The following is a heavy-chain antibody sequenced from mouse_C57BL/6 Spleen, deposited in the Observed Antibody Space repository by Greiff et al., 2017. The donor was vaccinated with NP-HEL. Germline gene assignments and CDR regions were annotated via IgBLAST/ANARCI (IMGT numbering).Heavy chain of an antibody. J-gene: IGHJ4*01. CDR3: ARGTTVVARDAMDY. Sequence: VKLQESGPELVKPGASVKISCKASGYAFSSSWMNWVKQRPGKGLEWIGRIYPGDGDTNYNGKFKGKATLTADKSSSTAYMQLSSLTSEDSAVYFCARGTTVVARDAMDYWGQGTSVTVSS. D-gene: IGHD1-1*01. CDR2: IYPGDGDT. CDR1: GYAFSSSW. V-gene: IGHV1-82*01.